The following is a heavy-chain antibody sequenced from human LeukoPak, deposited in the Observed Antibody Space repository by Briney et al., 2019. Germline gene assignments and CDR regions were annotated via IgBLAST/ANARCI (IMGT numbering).Heavy chain of an antibody. J-gene: IGHJ5*02. D-gene: IGHD4-17*01. CDR2: IYYSGST. CDR3: ARHPFYYGDFRTYWFDP. V-gene: IGHV4-39*07. Sequence: SETLSLTCTVSGGSISSSSYYWGWIRQPPGKGLEWIGTIYYSGSTHYNPSLKSRVTISVDTSKNQFSLKLSSVTAADTAVYYCARHPFYYGDFRTYWFDPWGPGTLVTVSS. CDR1: GGSISSSSYY.